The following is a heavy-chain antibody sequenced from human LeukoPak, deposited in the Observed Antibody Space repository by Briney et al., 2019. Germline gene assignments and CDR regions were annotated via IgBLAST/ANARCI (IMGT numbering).Heavy chain of an antibody. Sequence: GGSLRLSCAASGFTFSDYYMSWIRQAPGKGLEWVSYISSSGSTIYYADSVKGRFTISRDNAKNSLYLQINSLRDEDTAVYYCATHCTNGVCYTDYWGQGTLVTVSS. V-gene: IGHV3-11*01. CDR2: ISSSGSTI. CDR3: ATHCTNGVCYTDY. CDR1: GFTFSDYY. D-gene: IGHD2-8*01. J-gene: IGHJ4*02.